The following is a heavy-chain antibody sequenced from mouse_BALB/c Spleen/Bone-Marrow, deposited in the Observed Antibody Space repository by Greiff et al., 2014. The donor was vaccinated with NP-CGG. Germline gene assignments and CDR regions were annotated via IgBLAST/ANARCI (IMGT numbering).Heavy chain of an antibody. V-gene: IGHV7-3*02. CDR3: ARDITTATGNWYFDV. Sequence: VQLQQSGGGLVQPGGSLRLSCATSGFTFTDYYMSWVRQPPGKALEWLGFIRNKAKGYTTDYSASVKGRFTISRDNSQSILYLQMNTLRAEDSATYYCARDITTATGNWYFDVWGAGTTLTVPS. CDR1: GFTFTDYY. D-gene: IGHD1-2*01. J-gene: IGHJ1*01. CDR2: IRNKAKGYTT.